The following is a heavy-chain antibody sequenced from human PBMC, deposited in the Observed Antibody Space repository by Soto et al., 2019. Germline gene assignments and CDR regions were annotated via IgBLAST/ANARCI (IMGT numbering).Heavy chain of an antibody. CDR1: GFTFSSYA. Sequence: GGSLRLSCAASGFTFSSYAMHWVRQAPGKGLEWVAVISYDGSNKYYADSVKGRFTISRDNSKNTLYLQMNSLRAEDTAVYYCAADFGGDAFDIWGQGTMVTVSS. D-gene: IGHD3-10*01. CDR3: AADFGGDAFDI. CDR2: ISYDGSNK. V-gene: IGHV3-30-3*01. J-gene: IGHJ3*02.